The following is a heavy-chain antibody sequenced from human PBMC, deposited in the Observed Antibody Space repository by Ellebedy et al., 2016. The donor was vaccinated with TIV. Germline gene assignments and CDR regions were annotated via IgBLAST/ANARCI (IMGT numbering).Heavy chain of an antibody. Sequence: GGSLRLXXAASGFTFSRSSMIWIRQSPGKGLEWVSAISNGGGTTYYADCMKGRVTISRDNSKNTVDLQMNSLRAEDTALYYCARGWVVVTAAFDYWGQGTLVTVSS. V-gene: IGHV3-23*01. CDR2: ISNGGGTT. CDR1: GFTFSRSS. CDR3: ARGWVVVTAAFDY. J-gene: IGHJ4*02. D-gene: IGHD2-21*02.